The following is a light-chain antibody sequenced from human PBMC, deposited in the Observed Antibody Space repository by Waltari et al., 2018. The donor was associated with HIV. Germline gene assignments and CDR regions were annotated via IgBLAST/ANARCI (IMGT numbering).Light chain of an antibody. CDR2: GVI. V-gene: IGLV2-23*02. Sequence: QSALTQPASVSGSPGQSITISCTGTSSDVGSYNLFSWYQQYPGKAPKLMIYGVIKRPRGVSKRLPGSKPGKTASLTTSGLQAEEEADYYFLSYAATSTFCLGTGTKVTVL. CDR1: SSDVGSYNL. J-gene: IGLJ1*01. CDR3: LSYAATSTFC.